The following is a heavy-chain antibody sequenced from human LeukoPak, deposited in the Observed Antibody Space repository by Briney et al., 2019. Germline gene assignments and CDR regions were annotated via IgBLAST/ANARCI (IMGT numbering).Heavy chain of an antibody. J-gene: IGHJ2*01. V-gene: IGHV4-59*01. CDR2: IYYSGST. Sequence: SETLSLTCTVSGASISSYYWSWIRQPPGKGLEWIGNIYYSGSTNYSPSLQSRVTISVDTSRNQFSLKLTSVTAADTAVYYCARDGTSGYFPWYFDLWGRGTLVTVSS. CDR1: GASISSYY. D-gene: IGHD3-22*01. CDR3: ARDGTSGYFPWYFDL.